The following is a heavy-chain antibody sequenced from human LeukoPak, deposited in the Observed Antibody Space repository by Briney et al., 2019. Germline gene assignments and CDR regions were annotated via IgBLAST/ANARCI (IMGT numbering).Heavy chain of an antibody. J-gene: IGHJ4*02. CDR3: ARDDFYCGGDCYSDY. D-gene: IGHD2-21*02. V-gene: IGHV3-7*01. Sequence: GGSLRLSCAASGFTFSSYWMSWVRQAPGKGLEWVANIKQDGSEKYYVDSVKGRFTISRDNAKNSLYLQMNSLRAEDTAVYYCARDDFYCGGDCYSDYWGQGTLVTVSS. CDR1: GFTFSSYW. CDR2: IKQDGSEK.